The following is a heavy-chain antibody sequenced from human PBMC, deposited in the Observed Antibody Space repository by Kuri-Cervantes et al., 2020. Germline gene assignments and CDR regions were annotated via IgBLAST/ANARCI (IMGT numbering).Heavy chain of an antibody. D-gene: IGHD5-24*01. J-gene: IGHJ4*02. Sequence: GESLKISCVASGSTVSSNYMSWVRQGPGKGLEWVSTVSGSGSATYYADSVKGRFTISRDNSKNTLSLQVNSLRAEDTALYFCAKDLRGYKQQIEYWGQGTLVTVSS. V-gene: IGHV3-23*01. CDR3: AKDLRGYKQQIEY. CDR2: VSGSGSAT. CDR1: GSTVSSNY.